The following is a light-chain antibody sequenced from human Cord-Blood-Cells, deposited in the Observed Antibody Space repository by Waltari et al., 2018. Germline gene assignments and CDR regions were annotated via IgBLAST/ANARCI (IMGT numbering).Light chain of an antibody. V-gene: IGKV1-39*01. CDR1: QSSSSY. CDR2: DAA. J-gene: IGKJ1*01. Sequence: IQMTQSPSPLSASVGDRVTITRRASQSSSSYLNWYQQKPGKATKLLIYDAASLQSGVPSRFSGSGSETDFTLTISSLQPEDFATYYWQQSYSTPRTYVQGTKLEIK. CDR3: QQSYSTPRT.